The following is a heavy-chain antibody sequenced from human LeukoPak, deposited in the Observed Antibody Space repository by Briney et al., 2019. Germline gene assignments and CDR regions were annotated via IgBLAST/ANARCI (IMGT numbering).Heavy chain of an antibody. D-gene: IGHD6-13*01. CDR1: GGSISSYY. CDR3: ARVYYSNSYDYWYFDL. CDR2: IYYSGTT. J-gene: IGHJ2*01. V-gene: IGHV4-59*01. Sequence: PSETLSLTCTVSGGSISSYYWSWIRQPPGKGLEWIGYIYYSGTTNYNPSLKSRVSMSVDTSKNQFSLRLSSVTAADTAVYYCARVYYSNSYDYWYFDLWGRGTPVTVSS.